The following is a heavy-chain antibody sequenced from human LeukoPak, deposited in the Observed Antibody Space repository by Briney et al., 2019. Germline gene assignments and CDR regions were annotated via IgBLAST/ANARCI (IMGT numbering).Heavy chain of an antibody. D-gene: IGHD3-10*01. CDR3: AGGGYGWGSYYKGASDAFDI. V-gene: IGHV1-2*02. Sequence: ASVKVSCKASGYTFTGYYMHWVRQAPGQGLEWMGWINPNSGGTTYAQKFQGRVTMTRDTSISTAFMELSRLRTDDTAVYYCAGGGYGWGSYYKGASDAFDIWGQGTMVTVSS. J-gene: IGHJ3*02. CDR2: INPNSGGT. CDR1: GYTFTGYY.